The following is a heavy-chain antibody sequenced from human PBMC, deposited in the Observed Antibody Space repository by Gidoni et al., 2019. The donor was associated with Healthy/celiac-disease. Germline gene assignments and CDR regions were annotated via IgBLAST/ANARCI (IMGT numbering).Heavy chain of an antibody. CDR1: GFTFRSYS. Sequence: EVQLVESGGGLVKPGGSLRLSCAASGFTFRSYSMNWVRQAPGKGLAWVSSSSSSSSYIYYADSVKGRFTIARDNAKNSLYLQMNSLRAEDTAVYYCAREEGALKYNWNYILDYWGQGTLVTVSS. CDR2: SSSSSSYI. V-gene: IGHV3-21*01. D-gene: IGHD1-7*01. CDR3: AREEGALKYNWNYILDY. J-gene: IGHJ4*02.